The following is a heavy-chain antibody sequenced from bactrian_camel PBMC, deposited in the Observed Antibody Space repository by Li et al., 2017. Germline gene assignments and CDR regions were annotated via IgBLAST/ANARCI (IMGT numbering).Heavy chain of an antibody. CDR3: AAQWAGWGTRPCGGRPYEYQH. D-gene: IGHD5*01. Sequence: VQLVESGGDTVQPGGSLRLSCTASGLAFAYVAMGWFRRAPGKEREAISCITSTGAPVSYQYSVEGRFTISRDNCKGTLYLQMNDLKPEDTAMYYCAAQWAGWGTRPCGGRPYEYQHWGRGTQVTVS. V-gene: IGHV3S61*01. CDR2: ITSTGAPV. J-gene: IGHJ4*01. CDR1: GLAFAYVA.